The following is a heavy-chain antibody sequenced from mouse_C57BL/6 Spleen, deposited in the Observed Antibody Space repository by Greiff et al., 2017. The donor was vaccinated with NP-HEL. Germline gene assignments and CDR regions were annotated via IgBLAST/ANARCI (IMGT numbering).Heavy chain of an antibody. Sequence: QVQLQQPGAELVKPGALVKLSCKASGYTFTSYWMHWVKQRPGQGLEWIGMIHPNSSSTNYNEKFKSKATLTVDKSSSTAYMQLSSLTSEDSAVYYCARGGYDHWFAYWGQGTLVTVSA. D-gene: IGHD2-3*01. CDR3: ARGGYDHWFAY. CDR2: IHPNSSST. CDR1: GYTFTSYW. J-gene: IGHJ3*01. V-gene: IGHV1-64*01.